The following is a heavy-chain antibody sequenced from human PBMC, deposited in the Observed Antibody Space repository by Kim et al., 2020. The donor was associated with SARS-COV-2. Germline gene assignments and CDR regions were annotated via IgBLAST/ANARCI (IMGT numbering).Heavy chain of an antibody. V-gene: IGHV4-34*01. CDR2: T. D-gene: IGHD6-13*01. CDR3: ARDRSSWGIDY. Sequence: TNYNPSLKSGVTISVDTSKTQFSLRLSSVTAADTAVYYCARDRSSWGIDYWGQGTLVTVSS. J-gene: IGHJ4*02.